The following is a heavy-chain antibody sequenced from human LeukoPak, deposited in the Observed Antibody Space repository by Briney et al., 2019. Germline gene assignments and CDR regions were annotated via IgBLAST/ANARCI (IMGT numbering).Heavy chain of an antibody. Sequence: SGTLSLTCAVSGGSISSSNWWSWVRQPPGKGLEWIGEIYHSGSTNYNPSLKSRATMSLDSSKNQFSLRLTSVTAADMAVYYCAMQVGIYGDYNNWFDPWGQGARVTVSS. CDR3: AMQVGIYGDYNNWFDP. J-gene: IGHJ5*02. D-gene: IGHD4-17*01. V-gene: IGHV4-4*02. CDR2: IYHSGST. CDR1: GGSISSSNW.